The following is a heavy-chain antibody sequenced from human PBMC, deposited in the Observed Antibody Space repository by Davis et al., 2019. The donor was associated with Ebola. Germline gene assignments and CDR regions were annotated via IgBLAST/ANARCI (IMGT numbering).Heavy chain of an antibody. J-gene: IGHJ4*02. D-gene: IGHD3-3*01. Sequence: PGGSLRLSCAASGFTFSSYAMSWVRQAPGKGLEWVSAISGSGGSTYYANSVKGRFTVSRDNSKNTLYLHMNSLRAEDTAVYYCAREPEYYDFWSGYYSYWGQGTLVPVSS. CDR2: ISGSGGST. V-gene: IGHV3-23*01. CDR3: AREPEYYDFWSGYYSY. CDR1: GFTFSSYA.